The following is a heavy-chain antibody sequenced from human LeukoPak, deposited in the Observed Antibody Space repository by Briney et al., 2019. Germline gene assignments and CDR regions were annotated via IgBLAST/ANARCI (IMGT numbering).Heavy chain of an antibody. D-gene: IGHD6-19*01. V-gene: IGHV3-49*03. Sequence: GGSLRLSCTASGFTFGDYLMSWFRQALGKGLEWIGFISGGTTEYAASVKGRFTISRDDSTSIAYLQMNSLTTEDTAVYYCSRGSGWLSVYWGQGTLVTVSS. CDR3: SRGSGWLSVY. CDR2: ISGGTT. J-gene: IGHJ4*02. CDR1: GFTFGDYL.